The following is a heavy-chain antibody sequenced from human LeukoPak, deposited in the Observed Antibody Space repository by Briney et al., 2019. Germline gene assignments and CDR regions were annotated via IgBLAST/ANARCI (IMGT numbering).Heavy chain of an antibody. CDR2: NNHSGST. J-gene: IGHJ4*02. CDR3: ARDETDWSHDY. D-gene: IGHD3-9*01. CDR1: GGSFSGYY. V-gene: IGHV4-34*01. Sequence: SETLSLTCAVYGGSFSGYYWSWIRQPPGKGLEWIGENNHSGSTNYNPSLKSRVTISVDTSKNQFSLKLSSVTAADTAVYYCARDETDWSHDYWGQGTLVTVSS.